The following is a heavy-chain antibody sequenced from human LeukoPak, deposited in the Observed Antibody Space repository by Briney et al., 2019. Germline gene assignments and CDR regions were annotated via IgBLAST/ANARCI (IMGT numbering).Heavy chain of an antibody. D-gene: IGHD2-8*02. CDR1: GYTFTDYY. V-gene: IGHV1-2*02. Sequence: ASVKVSCKPSGYTFTDYYIHWMRQSPGQGLEWMGWINPYGGGTIFARKFQGRVTMTGDTSISTVYMDLTRLTSDETAVYYCARGPNTGGHHYWGQGTLVTVSS. J-gene: IGHJ4*02. CDR3: ARGPNTGGHHY. CDR2: INPYGGGT.